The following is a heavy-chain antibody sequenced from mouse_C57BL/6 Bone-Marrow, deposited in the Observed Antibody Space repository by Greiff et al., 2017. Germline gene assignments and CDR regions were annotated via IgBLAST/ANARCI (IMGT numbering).Heavy chain of an antibody. Sequence: EVQRVESGGGLVQPKGSLKLSCAASGFTFNTYAMHWVRQAPGKGLEWVARIRSKSSNYATYYADSVKDRFTISRDDSQSMLYLQMNNLKTEDTAMYYCVRERPYDYDEVYYAMDYWGQGTSVTVSS. V-gene: IGHV10-3*01. CDR2: IRSKSSNYAT. CDR1: GFTFNTYA. D-gene: IGHD2-4*01. J-gene: IGHJ4*01. CDR3: VRERPYDYDEVYYAMDY.